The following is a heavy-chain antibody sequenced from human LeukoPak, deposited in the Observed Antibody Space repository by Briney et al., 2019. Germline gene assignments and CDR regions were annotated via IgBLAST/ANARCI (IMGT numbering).Heavy chain of an antibody. Sequence: GGPLRLSCAASGSTLSEFWMNWVRQAPGKGLEWVANIKQDGREKNYVGSVKGRFTISRDNAKNSAYLQMNNLRVDDTAVYYCVGGYGWLPDYWGQGTLVTVSS. V-gene: IGHV3-7*04. CDR3: VGGYGWLPDY. D-gene: IGHD6-19*01. CDR1: GSTLSEFW. J-gene: IGHJ4*02. CDR2: IKQDGREK.